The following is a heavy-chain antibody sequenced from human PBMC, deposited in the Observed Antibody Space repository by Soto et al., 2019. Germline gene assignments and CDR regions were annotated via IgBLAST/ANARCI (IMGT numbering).Heavy chain of an antibody. CDR2: IDPSDSYT. V-gene: IGHV5-10-1*01. CDR3: ARLNYYGSGTYGMDV. D-gene: IGHD3-10*01. J-gene: IGHJ6*02. Sequence: GESLKISCKGSGYSFTSYWISWVRQMPGKGLEWMGRIDPSDSYTNYSPSFQGHVTISADKSISTAYLQWSSLKASDTAMYYCARLNYYGSGTYGMDVWGQGTTVTVSS. CDR1: GYSFTSYW.